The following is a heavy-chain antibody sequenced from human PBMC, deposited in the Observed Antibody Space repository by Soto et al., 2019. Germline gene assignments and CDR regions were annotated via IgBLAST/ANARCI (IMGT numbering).Heavy chain of an antibody. D-gene: IGHD3-10*01. CDR1: GFTFSSYG. CDR2: ISYDGSNK. Sequence: PGGSRRLSCAASGFTFSSYGMHWVRQAPGKGLEWVAVISYDGSNKYYADSVKGRFTISRDNSKNTLYLQMNSLRAEDTAVYYCAKEPRTAGTPGWGQGTLVTVSS. V-gene: IGHV3-30*18. CDR3: AKEPRTAGTPG. J-gene: IGHJ4*02.